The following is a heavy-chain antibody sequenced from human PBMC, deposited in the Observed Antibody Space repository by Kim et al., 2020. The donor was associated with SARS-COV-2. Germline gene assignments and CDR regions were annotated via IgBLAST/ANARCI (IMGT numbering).Heavy chain of an antibody. CDR3: AKGSKLLSYGY. Sequence: TNSADYVKGRLTISRDNSTNTVYMQMNSLRAEETAVYYCAKGSKLLSYGYWGQGTLVTVSS. D-gene: IGHD2-8*01. CDR2: T. J-gene: IGHJ4*02. V-gene: IGHV3-23*01.